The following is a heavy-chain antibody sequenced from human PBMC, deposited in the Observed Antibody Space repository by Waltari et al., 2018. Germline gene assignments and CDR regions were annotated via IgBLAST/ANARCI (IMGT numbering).Heavy chain of an antibody. D-gene: IGHD3-10*01. J-gene: IGHJ4*02. CDR2: IYHSGST. V-gene: IGHV4-4*02. CDR3: AREGVLGYYGSGSYHILD. CDR1: GGSISSSNW. Sequence: QVQLQESGPGLVKPSGTLSLTCAVSGGSISSSNWWSWVRQPPGKGLEWIGEIYHSGSTNYNPSLKSRVTISVDKSKNQFSLKLSSVTAADTAVYYCAREGVLGYYGSGSYHILDWGQGTLVTVSS.